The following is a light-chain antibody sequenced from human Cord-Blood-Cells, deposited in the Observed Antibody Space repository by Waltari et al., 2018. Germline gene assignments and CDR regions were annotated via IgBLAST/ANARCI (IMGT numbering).Light chain of an antibody. CDR1: QSVSSN. Sequence: EIVMTQSPATLSVSPGDRATLSCRASQSVSSNLAWYQQKPGQAPRLLIYGASTRATGIPARFSGSESGTEFTLTISSLQSEDFAVDYCQQYNNWPYSFGQGTKLEIK. J-gene: IGKJ2*03. CDR3: QQYNNWPYS. CDR2: GAS. V-gene: IGKV3-15*01.